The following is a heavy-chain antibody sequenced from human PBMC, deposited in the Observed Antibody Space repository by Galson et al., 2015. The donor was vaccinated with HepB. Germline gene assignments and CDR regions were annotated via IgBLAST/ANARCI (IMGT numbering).Heavy chain of an antibody. D-gene: IGHD2-2*01. CDR2: ISSSGSTI. V-gene: IGHV3-11*01. J-gene: IGHJ4*02. CDR3: ARGDCRSTSCSYTGGDY. Sequence: SLRLSCAASGFTFSDYYMSWIRQAPGKGLEWVSYISSSGSTIYYADSVKGRFTISRDNAKNSLYLQMNSLRAKDTAVYYCARGDCRSTSCSYTGGDYWGQGTLVTVSS. CDR1: GFTFSDYY.